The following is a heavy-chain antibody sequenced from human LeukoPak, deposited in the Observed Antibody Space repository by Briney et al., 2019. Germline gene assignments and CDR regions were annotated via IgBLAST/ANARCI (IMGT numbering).Heavy chain of an antibody. CDR1: GYTFTSYG. J-gene: IGHJ4*02. CDR3: ATGSPYSSGRDY. V-gene: IGHV1-69-2*01. Sequence: ASVKVSCKASGYTFTSYGINWVRQAPGKGLEWMGLVDPEDGETIYAEKFQGRVTITADTSTDTAYMELSSLRSEDTAVYYCATGSPYSSGRDYWGQGTLVTVSS. CDR2: VDPEDGET. D-gene: IGHD6-19*01.